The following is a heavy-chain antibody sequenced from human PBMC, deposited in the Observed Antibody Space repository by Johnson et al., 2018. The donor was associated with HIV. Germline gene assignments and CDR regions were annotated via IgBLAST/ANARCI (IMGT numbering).Heavy chain of an antibody. J-gene: IGHJ3*02. CDR1: GFAFSTYD. V-gene: IGHV3-13*01. CDR2: IGTRSDI. CDR3: ARGAPRITRIDDAFDI. Sequence: VQLVESGGGVVQPGGSLRLSCAASGFAFSTYDMHWVRQVPGKGLEWVGAIGTRSDIYYPGSVKGRFTISRENAKNSLYLQMNSLRAGDTAVYYCARGAPRITRIDDAFDIWGQGTMVTVSS. D-gene: IGHD3-22*01.